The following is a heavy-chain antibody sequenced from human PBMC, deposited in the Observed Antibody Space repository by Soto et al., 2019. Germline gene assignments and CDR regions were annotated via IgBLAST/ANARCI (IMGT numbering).Heavy chain of an antibody. J-gene: IGHJ6*02. CDR3: ARENYDILTGEEYYYYGMDV. V-gene: IGHV4-59*01. CDR2: IYYSGST. D-gene: IGHD3-9*01. CDR1: GGSISSYY. Sequence: LSETLSLTCTVSGGSISSYYWSWIRQPPGKGLEWIGYIYYSGSTNYNPSLKSRVTISVDTSKNQFSLKLCSVTAADTAVYYCARENYDILTGEEYYYYGMDVWGQGTTVTVSS.